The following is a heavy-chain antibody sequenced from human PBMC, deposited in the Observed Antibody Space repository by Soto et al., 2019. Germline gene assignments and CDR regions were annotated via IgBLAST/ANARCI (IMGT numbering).Heavy chain of an antibody. D-gene: IGHD4-4*01. Sequence: GASVKVSCKASGGTFSSYTISWVRQAPGQGLEWMGRIIPILGIANYAQKFQGRVTITADKSTSTAYMELSSLRSEDTAVYYCASVGAYSLYFDYWGQGTLVTVSS. CDR1: GGTFSSYT. J-gene: IGHJ4*02. V-gene: IGHV1-69*02. CDR2: IIPILGIA. CDR3: ASVGAYSLYFDY.